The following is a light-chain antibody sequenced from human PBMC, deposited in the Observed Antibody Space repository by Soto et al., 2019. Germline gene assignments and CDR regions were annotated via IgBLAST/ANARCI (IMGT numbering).Light chain of an antibody. J-gene: IGKJ2*01. CDR1: HNIDNH. CDR2: AAA. Sequence: DIQMTQSPASLSASMGDRVTISCRASHNIDNHLNWYRQKAGKAPELLIYAAARLQRGVPSTFSGSGSGTDFTPTISNLQPEHFATYYCQQSYTSPYTFGRGTKLEI. V-gene: IGKV1-39*01. CDR3: QQSYTSPYT.